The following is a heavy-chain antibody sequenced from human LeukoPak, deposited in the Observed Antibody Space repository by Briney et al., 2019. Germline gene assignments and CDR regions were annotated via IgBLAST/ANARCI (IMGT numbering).Heavy chain of an antibody. J-gene: IGHJ4*02. CDR3: ARDNLNSVTNPDFIDY. D-gene: IGHD4-17*01. Sequence: PGGSLRLSCAASGYTFSSYEMIWVRQAPGKGLEWISYISSGGSAIYYADSVKGRFTISRDNAKISLYLQMNSLRAEDTAVYYCARDNLNSVTNPDFIDYWGQGTLVTVSS. V-gene: IGHV3-48*03. CDR1: GYTFSSYE. CDR2: ISSGGSAI.